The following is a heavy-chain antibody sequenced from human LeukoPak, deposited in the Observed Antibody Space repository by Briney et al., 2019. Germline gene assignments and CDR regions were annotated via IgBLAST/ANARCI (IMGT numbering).Heavy chain of an antibody. CDR2: INNDGSTT. CDR3: ARVSGPGMNEYFHL. J-gene: IGHJ1*01. V-gene: IGHV3-74*01. Sequence: GGSLRLSCAASGFTFSEAWMHWVRQAPGKGLVWVSRINNDGSTTRYADSVKGRFTISRDNAKNTLYLQMNGLRAEDTAVYYCARVSGPGMNEYFHLWGQGTLVTASS. D-gene: IGHD3-10*01. CDR1: GFTFSEAW.